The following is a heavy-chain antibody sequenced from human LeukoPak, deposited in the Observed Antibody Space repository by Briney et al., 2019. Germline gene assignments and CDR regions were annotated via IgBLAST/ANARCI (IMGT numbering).Heavy chain of an antibody. CDR1: GGSFSGYY. CDR2: INHGGST. V-gene: IGHV4-34*01. Sequence: SETLSLTCAVYGGSFSGYYWSWIRQPPGKGLKWIGEINHGGSTNYNPSLKSRVTISVDTSKNQFSLKLSSVTAADTAVYYCAKPADTAMGFDYWGQGTLVTVSS. J-gene: IGHJ4*02. CDR3: AKPADTAMGFDY. D-gene: IGHD5-18*01.